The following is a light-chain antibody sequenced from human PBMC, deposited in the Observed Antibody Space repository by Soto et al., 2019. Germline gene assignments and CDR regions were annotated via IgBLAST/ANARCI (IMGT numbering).Light chain of an antibody. CDR2: DAS. Sequence: DTQVTKVPSTLPGPLPDRVHITGRASQSINTWLAWYQQKAGKAPNLLIYDASDLESGVPSRFNGSGSGTEFSLTISSLEPEDFATYYCQQYNTYPWTFGQGTKVDIK. CDR1: QSINTW. V-gene: IGKV1-5*01. J-gene: IGKJ1*01. CDR3: QQYNTYPWT.